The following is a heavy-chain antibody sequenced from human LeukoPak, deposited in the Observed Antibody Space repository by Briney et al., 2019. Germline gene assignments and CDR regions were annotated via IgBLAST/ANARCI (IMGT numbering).Heavy chain of an antibody. CDR3: ASGGDPATVLT. V-gene: IGHV4-59*01. CDR2: IYYSGST. Sequence: PSETLSLTCTVSGGSISSYYWSWIRQPPGKGREWVGYIYYSGSTNYNPSRKSRVTISVDTSKNKFSLKLSSVTTSGTAVYYLASGGDPATVLTSGQGTLVTASS. D-gene: IGHD5-18*01. J-gene: IGHJ5*02. CDR1: GGSISSYY.